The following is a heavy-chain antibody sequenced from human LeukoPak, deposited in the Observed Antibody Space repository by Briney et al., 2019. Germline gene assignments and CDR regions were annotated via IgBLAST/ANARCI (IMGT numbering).Heavy chain of an antibody. CDR1: GGSINSSSYY. V-gene: IGHV4-39*07. D-gene: IGHD3-10*01. CDR2: IYHSGST. Sequence: SETLSLTCTVSGGSINSSSYYWGWIRQPPGKGLEWIGSIYHSGSTNYNPSLKSRVTISVDTSKNQFSLKLSSVTAADTAVYYCARAGTMVRPNDYWGQGTLVTVSS. CDR3: ARAGTMVRPNDY. J-gene: IGHJ4*02.